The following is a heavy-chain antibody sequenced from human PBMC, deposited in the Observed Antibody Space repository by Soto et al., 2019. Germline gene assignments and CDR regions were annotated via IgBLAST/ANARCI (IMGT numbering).Heavy chain of an antibody. V-gene: IGHV4-59*08. CDR3: ARQAREGYNSAVY. J-gene: IGHJ4*02. CDR1: GGSISSYY. CDR2: VYYSGSI. Sequence: QVQLQESAPGLVKPSETLSLTCTVSGGSISSYYWNWIRQPPGKGLEWIGYVYYSGSISYNPSLKSRVTISLDTSKNQFSLKLSSVTAADTAVYYCARQAREGYNSAVYWGQGTLVTVSS. D-gene: IGHD5-12*01.